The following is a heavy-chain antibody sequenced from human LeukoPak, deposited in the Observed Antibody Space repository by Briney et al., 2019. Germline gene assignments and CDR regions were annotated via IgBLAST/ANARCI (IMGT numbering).Heavy chain of an antibody. CDR3: ARASDPWLQLT. CDR2: IYYSGST. D-gene: IGHD5-24*01. J-gene: IGHJ5*02. Sequence: SETLSLTCTVSGDSISTGGYYWAWIRQHRERGLEWIGYIYYSGSTHYNPSLQSRVTISVDTSKNQFSLNLNSVTAADTAVYYCARASDPWLQLTWGQGTLVTVSS. CDR1: GDSISTGGYY. V-gene: IGHV4-31*03.